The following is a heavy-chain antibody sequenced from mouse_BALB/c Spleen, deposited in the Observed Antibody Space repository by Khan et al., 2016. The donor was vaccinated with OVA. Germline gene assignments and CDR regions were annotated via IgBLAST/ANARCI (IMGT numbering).Heavy chain of an antibody. CDR1: GYTFTSYW. Sequence: QVQLKESGAELARPGASVKLSCKASGYTFTSYWMQWVKQRPGQGLEWIGAIYPGDGDTRYTQKFKGKATLTADKSSSTAYMQLSSLASEDSAVYYCATIYYDYGWGQGTLDTVSA. J-gene: IGHJ3*02. CDR2: IYPGDGDT. V-gene: IGHV1-87*01. D-gene: IGHD2-4*01. CDR3: ATIYYDYG.